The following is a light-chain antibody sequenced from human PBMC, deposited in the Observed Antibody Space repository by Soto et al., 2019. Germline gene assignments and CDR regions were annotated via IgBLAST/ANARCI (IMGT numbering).Light chain of an antibody. J-gene: IGLJ1*01. V-gene: IGLV2-14*01. CDR2: DVS. CDR1: GSDVGRYNY. CDR3: CSSTSSSPYV. Sequence: QSALTQPASVSGSPGQSITISCTGTGSDVGRYNYVSWYQQYPGKAPKLTIYDVSNRPLGVSNRFSGSKSGNTASLTISGPQAEDEADYYCCSSTSSSPYVFGTGTKLTVL.